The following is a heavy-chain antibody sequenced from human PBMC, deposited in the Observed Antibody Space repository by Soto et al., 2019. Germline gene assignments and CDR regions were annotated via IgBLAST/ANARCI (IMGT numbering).Heavy chain of an antibody. J-gene: IGHJ6*03. Sequence: EVEVVESGGGLVQPGGSLRLSCAASGFTVSSNFMSWVRQAPGRGLEWVSVIYTADSTYYADSVKGRFTISRDNSKNTLYLQMNSLRAEDTAVYHCARSAGVYGHPYYFYYMDVWGKGTTVTFSS. CDR2: IYTADST. D-gene: IGHD4-17*01. V-gene: IGHV3-66*01. CDR3: ARSAGVYGHPYYFYYMDV. CDR1: GFTVSSNF.